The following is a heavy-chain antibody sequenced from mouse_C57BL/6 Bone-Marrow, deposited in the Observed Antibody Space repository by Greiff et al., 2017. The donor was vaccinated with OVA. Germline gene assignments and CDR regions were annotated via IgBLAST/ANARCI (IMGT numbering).Heavy chain of an antibody. J-gene: IGHJ2*01. V-gene: IGHV7-3*01. Sequence: DVKLVESGGGLVQPGGSLSLSCAASGFTFTAYYISWVRQPPGQALEWLGFLRNKANGYTTEYSASVKGRFTISRDNSQSILYLQMKALGAEDSATDYSARNYDLDYWGQGTTLTVSS. CDR1: GFTFTAYY. D-gene: IGHD1-1*01. CDR3: ARNYDLDY. CDR2: LRNKANGYTT.